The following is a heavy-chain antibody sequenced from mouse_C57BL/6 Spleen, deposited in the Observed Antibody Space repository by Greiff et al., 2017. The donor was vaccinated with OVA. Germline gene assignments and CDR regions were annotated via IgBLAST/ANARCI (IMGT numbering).Heavy chain of an antibody. CDR1: GYSITCRYY. V-gene: IGHV3-6*01. CDR3: ARGGYDPHCYFDV. J-gene: IGHJ1*03. D-gene: IGHD2-2*01. Sequence: EVKLEESGPGLVQPSQSLSLTCSVTGYSITCRYYWNWLRQFPGNKLEWMGYISYDGSNNYTPSLKNRFSISRDTSKNQFFLKLNSVTTEDTATLYCARGGYDPHCYFDVWGTGTTVTVSS. CDR2: ISYDGSN.